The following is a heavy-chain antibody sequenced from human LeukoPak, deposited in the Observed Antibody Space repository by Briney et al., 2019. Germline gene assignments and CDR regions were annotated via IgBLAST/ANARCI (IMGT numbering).Heavy chain of an antibody. D-gene: IGHD1-26*01. CDR1: GFTFSSYA. CDR2: ISYDGSNK. J-gene: IGHJ3*02. CDR3: ARDRWVGATWGAFDI. Sequence: PGGPLRLSCAASGFTFSSYAMHWVRQAPGKGLEWVAVISYDGSNKYYADSVKGRFTISRDNSKNTLYLQMNSLRAEDTAVYYCARDRWVGATWGAFDIWGQGTMVTVSS. V-gene: IGHV3-30*04.